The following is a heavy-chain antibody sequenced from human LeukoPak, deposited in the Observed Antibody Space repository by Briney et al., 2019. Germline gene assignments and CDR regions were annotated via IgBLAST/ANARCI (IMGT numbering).Heavy chain of an antibody. V-gene: IGHV5-51*01. J-gene: IGHJ5*02. CDR1: GYTFTKHW. D-gene: IGHD5-12*01. Sequence: GESLKISCKGSGYTFTKHWIGWVRQMPGKGLEWMGIIYPGDSDTKYSPSFQGQVTISADKSISTAYLQWSSLKASDTAMYYCARLGKSGYDSWFDPWGQGTLVTVSS. CDR2: IYPGDSDT. CDR3: ARLGKSGYDSWFDP.